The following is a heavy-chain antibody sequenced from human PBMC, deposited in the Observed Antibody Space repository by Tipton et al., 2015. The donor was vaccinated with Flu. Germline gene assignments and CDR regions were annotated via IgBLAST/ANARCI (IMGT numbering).Heavy chain of an antibody. Sequence: VQLVQSGAEVKKPGESLKISCKGSGYSFTSYWIGWVRQMPGKGLEWMGIIYPGDSDTRYSPSFQGQVTISADKSISTAYLQWSSLKASDTAMYYCARLDTIVRGVIGDYYYSGMDVWGQGTTVTVSS. J-gene: IGHJ6*02. D-gene: IGHD3-10*01. CDR2: IYPGDSDT. CDR1: GYSFTSYW. CDR3: ARLDTIVRGVIGDYYYSGMDV. V-gene: IGHV5-51*01.